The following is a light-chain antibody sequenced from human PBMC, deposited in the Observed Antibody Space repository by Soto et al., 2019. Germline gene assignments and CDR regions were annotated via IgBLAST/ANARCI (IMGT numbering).Light chain of an antibody. J-gene: IGLJ1*01. CDR2: DVS. CDR1: SSDVGAYNY. V-gene: IGLV2-14*01. Sequence: QSVLTKPASVSGSPGQSITISCTGTSSDVGAYNYVSWYQQYPGKAPKLMIYDVSNRPSGVSNRFSGSKSGNTASLTISGLQAEDEADYYCSSYTRSPSYVFGPGTKLTVL. CDR3: SSYTRSPSYV.